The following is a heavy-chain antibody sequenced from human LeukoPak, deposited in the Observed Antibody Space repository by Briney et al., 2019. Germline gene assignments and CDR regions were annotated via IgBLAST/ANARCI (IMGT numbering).Heavy chain of an antibody. CDR1: GGTLKNYG. Sequence: SVKVSCKATGGTLKNYGVSWVRQAHGQGFEWKGEIIPIFRSTNYAQKFQGRVTITTDESTTTASMELSSLKSEDTAVYYCARGPIATRRFDSWGQGTLVTVSS. CDR2: IIPIFRST. J-gene: IGHJ4*02. CDR3: ARGPIATRRFDS. D-gene: IGHD1-1*01. V-gene: IGHV1-69*05.